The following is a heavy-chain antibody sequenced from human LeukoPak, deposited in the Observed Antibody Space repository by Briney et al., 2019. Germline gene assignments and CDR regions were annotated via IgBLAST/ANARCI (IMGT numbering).Heavy chain of an antibody. CDR2: INSDGSST. Sequence: PGGSLRLSCAASGFTFSSYWMHWVRQAPGKRLVWVSRINSDGSSTSYADSVKGRFTISRDNAKNTLYLQMNSLRAEDTAVYYCARGYYPEDRANWFDPWGQGTLVTVSS. V-gene: IGHV3-74*01. CDR1: GFTFSSYW. J-gene: IGHJ5*02. CDR3: ARGYYPEDRANWFDP. D-gene: IGHD3-10*01.